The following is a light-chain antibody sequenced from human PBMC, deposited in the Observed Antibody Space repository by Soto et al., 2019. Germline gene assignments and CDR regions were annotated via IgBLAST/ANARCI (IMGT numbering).Light chain of an antibody. V-gene: IGLV1-44*01. CDR3: APWDDSLNGVV. CDR2: SNN. Sequence: QSVLTQPPSASGTPGQGVTISCSGSSSNIGSNTVNWYQQLPGTAPKLLIYSNNQRPSGVPDRFSGSKSGTSASLAISGLQSEDEADYYCAPWDDSLNGVVFGGGTK. J-gene: IGLJ2*01. CDR1: SSNIGSNT.